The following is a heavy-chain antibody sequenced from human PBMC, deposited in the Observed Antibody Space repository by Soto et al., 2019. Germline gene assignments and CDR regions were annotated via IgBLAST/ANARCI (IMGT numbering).Heavy chain of an antibody. CDR2: IGAYNGNT. D-gene: IGHD3-16*02. CDR1: GYTFTSYG. CDR3: VTYDYIWGSSRYRWAY. V-gene: IGHV1-18*01. J-gene: IGHJ4*02. Sequence: ASVKVSCKASGYTFTSYGISWVRQAPGQGLEWMGWIGAYNGNTNYAQKLQGRVTMTTDTSTSTAYMELRSLRSDDTAVYFCVTYDYIWGSSRYRWAYWGPGTLVTVSS.